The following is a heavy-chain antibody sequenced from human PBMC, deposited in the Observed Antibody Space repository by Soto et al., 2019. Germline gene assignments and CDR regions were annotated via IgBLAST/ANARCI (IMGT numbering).Heavy chain of an antibody. Sequence: ASVKVSCKASGYSFFSYYIHWVRQAPGQGLEWMGRFLASGGNTDYAQRFRGRVSMTRDTSSTNTVSLELTSLTSDDTAVYYCARGGATIFGVIDFWGQGTRVTVSS. D-gene: IGHD3-3*02. J-gene: IGHJ4*02. CDR2: FLASGGNT. V-gene: IGHV1-46*01. CDR1: GYSFFSYY. CDR3: ARGGATIFGVIDF.